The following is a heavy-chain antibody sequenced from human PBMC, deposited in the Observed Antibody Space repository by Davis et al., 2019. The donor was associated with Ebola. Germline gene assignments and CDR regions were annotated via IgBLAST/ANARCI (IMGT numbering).Heavy chain of an antibody. Sequence: AASVQVSCKASGYTFTSYALNWVRQAPGQGLEWMGRIIPILGIANYAQKFQGRVTITADESTSTAYMELSSLRSEDTAVYYCAREGGSRFGGFGEYYGMDVWGKGTTVTVSS. CDR1: GYTFTSYA. J-gene: IGHJ6*04. CDR2: IIPILGIA. CDR3: AREGGSRFGGFGEYYGMDV. D-gene: IGHD3-10*01. V-gene: IGHV1-69*04.